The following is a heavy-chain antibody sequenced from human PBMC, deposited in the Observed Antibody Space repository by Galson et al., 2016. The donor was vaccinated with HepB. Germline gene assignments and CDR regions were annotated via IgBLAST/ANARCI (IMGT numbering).Heavy chain of an antibody. D-gene: IGHD6-19*01. J-gene: IGHJ4*02. CDR2: VSWNSGTI. V-gene: IGHV3-9*01. CDR3: AKGPGMEVAKRYFDY. CDR1: GFRFDDQA. Sequence: SLRLSCAASGFRFDDQAMHWVRQAPGKGLEWVASVSWNSGTILYADSVRGRFTISRDNAENSLYLQMNSLRPDDTALYYCAKGPGMEVAKRYFDYWGQETLVTVSS.